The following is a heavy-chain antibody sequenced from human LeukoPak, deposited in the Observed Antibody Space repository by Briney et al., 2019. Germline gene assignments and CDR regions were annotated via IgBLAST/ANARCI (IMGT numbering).Heavy chain of an antibody. Sequence: GSLRLSCAASGFTFSNAWMSWVRQPPGKGPEWIGRITHSGCTSHNPSLKSRVTISVDRSKNQFSLKLSSVTAADTAVYYCARGGIVATITFDYWGQGTLVTVSS. CDR1: GFTFSNAW. CDR2: ITHSGCT. V-gene: IGHV4-4*02. J-gene: IGHJ4*02. D-gene: IGHD5-12*01. CDR3: ARGGIVATITFDY.